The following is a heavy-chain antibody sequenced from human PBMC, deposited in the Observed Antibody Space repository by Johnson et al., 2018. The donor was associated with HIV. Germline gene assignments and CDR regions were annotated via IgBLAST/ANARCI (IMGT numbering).Heavy chain of an antibody. D-gene: IGHD6-13*01. CDR1: GITVSSNY. Sequence: QVQLVESGGGLVQPGGSLRLSCAASGITVSSNYMTWVRQAPGKGLEWVAFIRYDGSNKYYADSVKGRFTISRDNSRNTLDLQMNSLRAEDTAVYYCAKDFSSSWGRAFDIWGQGTMVTVSS. CDR3: AKDFSSSWGRAFDI. CDR2: IRYDGSNK. J-gene: IGHJ3*02. V-gene: IGHV3-30*02.